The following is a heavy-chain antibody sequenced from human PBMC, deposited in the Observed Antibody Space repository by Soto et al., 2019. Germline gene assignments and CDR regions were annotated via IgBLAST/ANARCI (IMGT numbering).Heavy chain of an antibody. CDR3: ARDSLAFFDS. J-gene: IGHJ4*02. CDR2: IYSSGST. Sequence: LSLTCTVSDGSVNSGSYYWTWIRQPPGKGLEWIGYIYSSGSTLYNPSLKSRVIISVDTSMNQFSLKLSSVTAADTAVYYCARDSLAFFDSWGQGTLVTVSS. CDR1: DGSVNSGSYY. D-gene: IGHD5-12*01. V-gene: IGHV4-61*01.